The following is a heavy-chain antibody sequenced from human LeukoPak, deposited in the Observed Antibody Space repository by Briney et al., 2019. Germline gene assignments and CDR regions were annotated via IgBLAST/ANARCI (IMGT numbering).Heavy chain of an antibody. V-gene: IGHV1-69*05. CDR3: ARTQDIVVVPAVEFYYYYYMDV. J-gene: IGHJ6*03. Sequence: SVKVSCKASGGTFSNYAISWVRQAPGQGLEWMGGIIPIFGTANYAQKFQGRVTITTDESTSTAYMELSSLRSEDTAVYYCARTQDIVVVPAVEFYYYYYMDVWGKGTTVTVSS. CDR2: IIPIFGTA. D-gene: IGHD2-2*01. CDR1: GGTFSNYA.